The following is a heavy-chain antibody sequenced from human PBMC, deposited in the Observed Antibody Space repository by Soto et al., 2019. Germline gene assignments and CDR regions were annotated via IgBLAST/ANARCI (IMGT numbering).Heavy chain of an antibody. Sequence: QVHLVQSGAEVKKPGASVKVSCKGSGYDFTTYGITWVRQAPGQGLEWMAWISAHNGNTDYAQKLQGRVTVTRDTSAMPTYMELRSLTSDDTAMNYCARGRYGDNSGPGALVTGAS. CDR2: ISAHNGNT. J-gene: IGHJ4*01. CDR3: ARGRYGDN. V-gene: IGHV1-18*01. CDR1: GYDFTTYG. D-gene: IGHD4-17*01.